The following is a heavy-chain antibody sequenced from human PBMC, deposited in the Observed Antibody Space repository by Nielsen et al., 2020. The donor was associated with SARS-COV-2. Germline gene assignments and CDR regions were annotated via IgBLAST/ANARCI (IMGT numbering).Heavy chain of an antibody. CDR3: TRDPPDSGWALDY. CDR2: IWRGGNYK. Sequence: SLKISCAASGFTFSTHAMHWVRQAPGKGLEWVAMIWRGGNYKFYPDSVTGRFTISRDDSKNLVSLQMESLRVEDTALYYCTRDPPDSGWALDYWGQGIPVTVSS. V-gene: IGHV3-33*04. D-gene: IGHD6-19*01. J-gene: IGHJ4*02. CDR1: GFTFSTHA.